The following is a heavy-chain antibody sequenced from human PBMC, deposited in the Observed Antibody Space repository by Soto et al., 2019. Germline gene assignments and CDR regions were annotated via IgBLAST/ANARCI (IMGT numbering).Heavy chain of an antibody. J-gene: IGHJ4*02. V-gene: IGHV3-15*07. CDR1: GFTFSNAW. Sequence: EVQLVESGGGLVKPGGSLRLSCAASGFTFSNAWMNWVRQAPGKGLEWVGRIKSKTDGGTTDYAAPVKGRFTISRDDSKNTLYLQMNSLKTEDTAVYYCTTDPPPYCGGDCYSVDYWGQGTLVTVSS. CDR3: TTDPPPYCGGDCYSVDY. CDR2: IKSKTDGGTT. D-gene: IGHD2-21*02.